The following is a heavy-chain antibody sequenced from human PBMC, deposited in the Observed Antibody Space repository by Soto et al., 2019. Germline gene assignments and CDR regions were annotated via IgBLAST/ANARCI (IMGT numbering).Heavy chain of an antibody. CDR1: GFTLITYS. D-gene: IGHD3-10*01. V-gene: IGHV3-48*01. CDR2: ISIIFST. J-gene: IGHJ6*01. CDR3: ARGRPDGPGHYDMDV. Sequence: PGGSLRLSCAASGFTLITYSINWVRQAPLKVLSLFSDISIIFSTYYSDSVKGRFTISRDNSINSLYLQMNSLRAEYTAVYFCARGRPDGPGHYDMDVWGQGTTVTVSS.